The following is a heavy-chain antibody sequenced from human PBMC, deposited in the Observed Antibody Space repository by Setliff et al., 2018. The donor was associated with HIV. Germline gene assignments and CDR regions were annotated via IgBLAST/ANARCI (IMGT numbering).Heavy chain of an antibody. D-gene: IGHD6-19*01. CDR2: IRNDGSDK. V-gene: IGHV3-30*02. J-gene: IGHJ4*02. Sequence: GGSLRLSCAASGFTFSRYAMSWVRQAPGKGLAWVAFIRNDGSDKHYVDSVKGRFTISRDNSKNTLYLQMNSLRAEDTAEYYCAMSPYSSGLFDYWGQGTLVTVSS. CDR1: GFTFSRYA. CDR3: AMSPYSSGLFDY.